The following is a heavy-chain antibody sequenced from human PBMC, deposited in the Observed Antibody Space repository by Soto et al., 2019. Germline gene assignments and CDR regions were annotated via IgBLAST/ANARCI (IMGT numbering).Heavy chain of an antibody. D-gene: IGHD6-6*01. V-gene: IGHV3-23*01. CDR3: AKDRWAARRSPIDY. J-gene: IGHJ4*02. Sequence: EVQLLESGGGLVQPGGSLRLSCAASGFTFSSYAMSWVRQAPGKGLEWVSAISGSGGSTYYADSVKGRFTISRDNSKNTLYPQMNSLRAEDTAVYYCAKDRWAARRSPIDYWGQGTLVTVSS. CDR2: ISGSGGST. CDR1: GFTFSSYA.